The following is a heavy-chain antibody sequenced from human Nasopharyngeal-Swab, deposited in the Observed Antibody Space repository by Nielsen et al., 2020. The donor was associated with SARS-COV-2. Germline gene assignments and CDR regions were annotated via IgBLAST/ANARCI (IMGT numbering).Heavy chain of an antibody. Sequence: ASAKVSCKASEYTFTSYAMHWVRHAPGQRVEWMGWINAGNGNTKYSQKFQGRVTITRDTSASTAYMELSSLRSEDTAVYYCARGSAVAGPRGSWFDPWGQGTLVTVSS. D-gene: IGHD6-19*01. CDR2: INAGNGNT. CDR3: ARGSAVAGPRGSWFDP. V-gene: IGHV1-3*01. CDR1: EYTFTSYA. J-gene: IGHJ5*02.